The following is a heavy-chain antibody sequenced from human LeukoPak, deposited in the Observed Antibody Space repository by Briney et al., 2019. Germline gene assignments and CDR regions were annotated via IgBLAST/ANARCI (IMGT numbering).Heavy chain of an antibody. V-gene: IGHV4-39*01. CDR2: IYYSGST. D-gene: IGHD2-2*02. Sequence: PSETLSLTCTVSGGSISSSSYYWGWIRQPPGKGLEWIGSIYYSGSTYYNPSLKSRVTIYVDTSKTQFSLKLSSVTAADTAVYYCARQIVVVPAAIGDAFDIWGQGTMVTVSS. CDR1: GGSISSSSYY. CDR3: ARQIVVVPAAIGDAFDI. J-gene: IGHJ3*02.